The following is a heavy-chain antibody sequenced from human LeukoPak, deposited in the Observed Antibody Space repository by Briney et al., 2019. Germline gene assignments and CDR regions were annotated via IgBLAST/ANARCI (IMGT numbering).Heavy chain of an antibody. Sequence: GGSLRLSCAASGFTFSSYWMHWVRQAPGKGLVWVSRINSDGSSTSYADSVEGRFTISRDNAKNTLYLQMNSLRAEDTAVYYCAREVAVAAFDIWGQGTMVTVSS. V-gene: IGHV3-74*01. CDR2: INSDGSST. J-gene: IGHJ3*02. CDR3: AREVAVAAFDI. CDR1: GFTFSSYW. D-gene: IGHD6-19*01.